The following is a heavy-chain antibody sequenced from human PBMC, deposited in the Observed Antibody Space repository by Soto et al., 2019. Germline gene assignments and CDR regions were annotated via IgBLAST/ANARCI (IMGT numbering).Heavy chain of an antibody. Sequence: PSETLSLTCAVYGGSFSGYYWSWIRQPPGKGLEWIGEINHSGSTNYNPSLKSRVTISVDTSKNQFSLKLSSVTAADTAVYYCARRTYYDSSGYQIAPRSYYFDYWGQGTLVTVSS. V-gene: IGHV4-34*01. J-gene: IGHJ4*02. CDR2: INHSGST. CDR3: ARRTYYDSSGYQIAPRSYYFDY. D-gene: IGHD3-22*01. CDR1: GGSFSGYY.